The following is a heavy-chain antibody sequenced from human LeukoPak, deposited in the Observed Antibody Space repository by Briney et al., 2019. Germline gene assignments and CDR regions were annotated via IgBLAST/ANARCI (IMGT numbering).Heavy chain of an antibody. CDR1: GFTFNSYN. J-gene: IGHJ3*02. D-gene: IGHD6-6*01. CDR3: ARAYSSSSGRDAFDS. V-gene: IGHV3-48*02. Sequence: GSLRLSCAASGFTFNSYNMNWVRQAPGKGLEWVSYISSSSSTIYYADSVKGRFTISRDSAKTSLFLQMSSPRDEDTAVYYCARAYSSSSGRDAFDSWGLGTLVTVSS. CDR2: ISSSSSTI.